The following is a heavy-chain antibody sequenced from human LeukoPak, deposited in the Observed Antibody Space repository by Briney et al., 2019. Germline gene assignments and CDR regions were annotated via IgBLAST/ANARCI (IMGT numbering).Heavy chain of an antibody. J-gene: IGHJ4*02. CDR2: ISNTCTYT. Sequence: AGGSLRLSCAASGLTFSDYYMTWIRQAPGKGLEWVSYISNTCTYTNYADSVKGRFTISRDNAKNSLYLQMNSLRAEDTALYYCARGGNNYLIDYWGQGTLSPSP. V-gene: IGHV3-11*06. CDR1: GLTFSDYY. CDR3: ARGGNNYLIDY. D-gene: IGHD1-20*01.